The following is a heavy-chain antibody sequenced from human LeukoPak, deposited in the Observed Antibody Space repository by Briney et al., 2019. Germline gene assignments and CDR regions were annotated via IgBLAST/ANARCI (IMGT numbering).Heavy chain of an antibody. V-gene: IGHV3-74*01. CDR3: GKDQRWESPHYLDS. CDR2: INSDGSST. D-gene: IGHD1-26*01. CDR1: GFTFSSYW. Sequence: PGGSLRLSCAASGFTFSSYWMHWVRQAPGKGLVWVSRINSDGSSTSYADSVKGRFTISRDNAKNTLYLQMNSLRDEDTALYYCGKDQRWESPHYLDSWGQGTLVTVSS. J-gene: IGHJ4*02.